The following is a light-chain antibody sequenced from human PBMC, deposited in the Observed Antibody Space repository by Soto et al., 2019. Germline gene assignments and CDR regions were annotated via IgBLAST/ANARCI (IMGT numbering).Light chain of an antibody. CDR3: QQSMTRPT. J-gene: IGKJ1*01. V-gene: IGKV1-39*01. Sequence: DIQLTQSPSSVSASVGDRVTITCRSSQNLDIYLSWYQQKPGKAPKILIYAASTLQSGVPSRFRGSGSGTDFTLSISNLQPEDSATYYCQQSMTRPTFGQGTKVEIK. CDR2: AAS. CDR1: QNLDIY.